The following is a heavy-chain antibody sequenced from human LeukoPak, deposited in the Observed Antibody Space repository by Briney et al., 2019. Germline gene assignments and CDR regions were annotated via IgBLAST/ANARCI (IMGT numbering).Heavy chain of an antibody. Sequence: ASVKVSCKTSGYSFTDYYIHWVRQAPGQGLEGMGWIVPNSSGTNYAQKLQGRVTMTRDTSIRTAYMDLSRLTYDDTAVYYCATLGATSSDYWGQGTLVTVSP. J-gene: IGHJ4*02. CDR2: IVPNSSGT. CDR1: GYSFTDYY. CDR3: ATLGATSSDY. D-gene: IGHD5-12*01. V-gene: IGHV1-2*02.